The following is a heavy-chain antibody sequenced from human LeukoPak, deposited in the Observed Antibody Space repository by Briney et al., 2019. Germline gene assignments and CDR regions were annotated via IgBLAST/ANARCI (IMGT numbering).Heavy chain of an antibody. CDR1: GYSISSSNW. Sequence: SDTLSLICAVSGYSISSSNWWGWIRQPPGKGLEWIGYIYYSGSIYYNPSLKSRVTMSVDTSKNQFSLKLSSVTAVDTAVYYCARNMGDGSGITDYWGQGTLVTVSS. CDR3: ARNMGDGSGITDY. D-gene: IGHD3-10*01. J-gene: IGHJ4*02. CDR2: IYYSGSI. V-gene: IGHV4-28*05.